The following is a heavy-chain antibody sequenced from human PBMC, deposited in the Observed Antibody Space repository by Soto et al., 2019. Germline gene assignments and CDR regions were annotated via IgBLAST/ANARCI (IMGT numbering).Heavy chain of an antibody. Sequence: QVQLQQWGAGLLKPSETLSLTCAVYGGSFSGYYWSWIRQPPGKGLEWIGEINHSGSTNYNPSLKSRVTISVDTSKNQFSLKLSSVTDADTAVYYCARGGNSGYVWWGQGTLVTVSS. CDR3: ARGGNSGYVW. CDR1: GGSFSGYY. V-gene: IGHV4-34*01. J-gene: IGHJ4*02. CDR2: INHSGST. D-gene: IGHD5-12*01.